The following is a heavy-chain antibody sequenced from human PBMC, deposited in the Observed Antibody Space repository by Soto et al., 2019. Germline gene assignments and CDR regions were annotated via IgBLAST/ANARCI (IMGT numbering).Heavy chain of an antibody. CDR3: ARDGRGSYYSLTYYYYGMDV. Sequence: ASVKVSCKASGYTFTSYYMHWVRQAPGQGLEWMGIINPSGGSTSYAQKFQGRVTMTRDTSTSTVYMELSSLRSEDTAVYYCARDGRGSYYSLTYYYYGMDVWGQGTTVTVSS. J-gene: IGHJ6*02. CDR2: INPSGGST. D-gene: IGHD1-26*01. CDR1: GYTFTSYY. V-gene: IGHV1-46*01.